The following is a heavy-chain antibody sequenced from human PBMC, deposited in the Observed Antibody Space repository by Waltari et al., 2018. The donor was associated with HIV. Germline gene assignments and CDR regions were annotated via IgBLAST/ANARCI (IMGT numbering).Heavy chain of an antibody. CDR1: GFSVATSGVG. Sequence: QITLKESGPTLVKPTQTLTLTCTFSGFSVATSGVGVGWIRQPPGKALEWLALIYWNDYKRYSPSLGSRLSISKDTSKNQVVLTMTNMDPVDTATYYCAHRRAGYSSGWYTRGFDYWCQGTLVTVSS. J-gene: IGHJ4*02. D-gene: IGHD6-13*01. V-gene: IGHV2-5*01. CDR2: IYWNDYK. CDR3: AHRRAGYSSGWYTRGFDY.